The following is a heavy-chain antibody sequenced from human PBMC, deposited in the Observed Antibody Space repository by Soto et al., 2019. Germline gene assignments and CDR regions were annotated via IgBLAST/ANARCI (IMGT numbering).Heavy chain of an antibody. CDR1: GYTFTSYY. D-gene: IGHD3-22*01. J-gene: IGHJ3*02. CDR2: INPSGGST. V-gene: IGHV1-46*01. CDR3: ARMGRSSGDAFDI. Sequence: QVQLVQSGAEVKKPGASVKVSCKASGYTFTSYYMHWVRQAPGQGLEWMGIINPSGGSTSYAQKFQGRVTMTRDTSKSEVYMELSSLRSEDTAVYYCARMGRSSGDAFDIWGQGTMVTVSS.